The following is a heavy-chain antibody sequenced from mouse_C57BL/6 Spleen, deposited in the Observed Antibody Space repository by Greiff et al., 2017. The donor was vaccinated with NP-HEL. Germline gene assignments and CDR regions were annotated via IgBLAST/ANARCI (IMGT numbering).Heavy chain of an antibody. CDR3: ALYGSSFYYYAMDY. CDR2: INPNYGTT. D-gene: IGHD1-1*01. J-gene: IGHJ4*01. Sequence: EVQLQQSGPELVKPGASVKISCKASGYSFTDYNMNWVKQSNGKSLEWIGVINPNYGTTSYNQKFKGKATLTVDQSSSTAYMQLNSLTSEDSAVYYCALYGSSFYYYAMDYWGQGTSVTVSS. CDR1: GYSFTDYN. V-gene: IGHV1-39*01.